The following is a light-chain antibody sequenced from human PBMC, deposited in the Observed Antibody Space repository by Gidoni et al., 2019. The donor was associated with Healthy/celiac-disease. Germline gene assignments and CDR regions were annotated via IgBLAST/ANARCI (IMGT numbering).Light chain of an antibody. CDR1: SGHSSYA. CDR3: QTWGTGIVV. J-gene: IGLJ2*01. CDR2: LNSDGSH. V-gene: IGLV4-69*01. Sequence: QLVLTQSPSASASLGASVKLTCTLSSGHSSYAIAWHQQQPEKSPRYLMKLNSDGSHSKGDGIPVRFSGSSAGAERYLTISSLQSEDEADYYCQTWGTGIVVFGGGTKLTVL.